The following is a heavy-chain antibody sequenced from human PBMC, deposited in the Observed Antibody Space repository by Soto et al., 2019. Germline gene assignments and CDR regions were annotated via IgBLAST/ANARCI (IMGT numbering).Heavy chain of an antibody. CDR3: ARDLGLYSGSGSYAFDY. V-gene: IGHV1-46*01. CDR1: GYTFTSYY. D-gene: IGHD3-10*01. CDR2: INPSGGST. J-gene: IGHJ4*02. Sequence: QVQLVQSGAEVKKPGASVKVSCKASGYTFTSYYMHWVRQAPGQGLEWMGIINPSGGSTSYAQKFQGRVTMTRETSTSTVYMELSSLRSEDTAVYYCARDLGLYSGSGSYAFDYWGQGTLVTVS.